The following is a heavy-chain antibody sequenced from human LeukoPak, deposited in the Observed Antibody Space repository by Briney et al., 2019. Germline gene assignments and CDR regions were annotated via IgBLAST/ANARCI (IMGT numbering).Heavy chain of an antibody. CDR2: INLGDSET. D-gene: IGHD1-26*01. CDR3: ARRYSGSYWNRFDP. J-gene: IGHJ5*02. Sequence: GESLKISCQDSGYSFPNHWIGWVRQMPGDGLEWMGVINLGDSETRYSPSFQGQVTISGDRSIRTAYLQLSSLKASDSAMYYCARRYSGSYWNRFDPWGQGTLVTVSS. CDR1: GYSFPNHW. V-gene: IGHV5-51*01.